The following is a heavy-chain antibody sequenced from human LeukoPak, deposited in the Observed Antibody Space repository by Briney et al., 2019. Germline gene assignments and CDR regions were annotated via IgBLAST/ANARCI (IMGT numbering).Heavy chain of an antibody. D-gene: IGHD3-16*01. J-gene: IGHJ3*02. CDR3: SRDGGEGGNSAFDI. CDR1: GFTFSDYI. Sequence: GGSLRLSCAASGFTFSDYIMDWVRQAPGKGLEWVGRIRRGANSYTTEYAASVKGRFTISRDDSKYSLYLHMNSLKTEDTAVYHCSRDGGEGGNSAFDIWGQGTMVTVSS. CDR2: IRRGANSYTT. V-gene: IGHV3-72*01.